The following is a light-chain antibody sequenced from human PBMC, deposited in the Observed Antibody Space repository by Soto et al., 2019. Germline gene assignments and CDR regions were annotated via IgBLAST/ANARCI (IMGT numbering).Light chain of an antibody. CDR1: SSDVGGFNY. Sequence: QSVLTQPASVSGSPGQSITISCTGTSSDVGGFNYVSWYQQHPGKAPKLMIYEVSDRPSGVSDRFSGSKSGNTASLTISGLQAEDEADYFCSSYTIRSTYVFGTGTKLTVL. CDR3: SSYTIRSTYV. J-gene: IGLJ1*01. V-gene: IGLV2-14*01. CDR2: EVS.